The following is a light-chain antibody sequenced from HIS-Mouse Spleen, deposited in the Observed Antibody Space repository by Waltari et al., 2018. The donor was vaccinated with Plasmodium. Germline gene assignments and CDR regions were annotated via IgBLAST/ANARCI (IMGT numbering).Light chain of an antibody. CDR2: QDS. J-gene: IGLJ2*01. CDR3: QAWDSSTVV. CDR1: KLGDNY. V-gene: IGLV3-1*01. Sequence: SYELTQPPSVSVSPGQTASITCSGDKLGDNYACWYQQKPGQSPVLVFHQDSKRPSGIPERFSGSNAGNTATLTISGTQAMDEADYYCQAWDSSTVVFGGGTKLTVL.